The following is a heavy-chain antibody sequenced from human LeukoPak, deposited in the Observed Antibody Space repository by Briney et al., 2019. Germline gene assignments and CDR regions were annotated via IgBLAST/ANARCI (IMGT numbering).Heavy chain of an antibody. Sequence: SETLSLTCSVSGGSISGYYWSWIRQPPGKGPEWIGSIYYSGSTNYKPSLKSPVTTSVDTPKNQFSVKMNCVTAADTAVYYCARLASSGWSHCDYWGRGTLLSVSS. CDR1: GGSISGYY. J-gene: IGHJ4*02. D-gene: IGHD6-19*01. V-gene: IGHV4-59*08. CDR3: ARLASSGWSHCDY. CDR2: IYYSGST.